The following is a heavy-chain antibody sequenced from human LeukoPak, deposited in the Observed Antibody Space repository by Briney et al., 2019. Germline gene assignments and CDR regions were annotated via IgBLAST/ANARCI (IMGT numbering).Heavy chain of an antibody. CDR3: AGHSKQLVNDAFDI. D-gene: IGHD6-13*01. J-gene: IGHJ3*02. CDR1: GGSISSSSYY. Sequence: PSETLSLTCTVSGGSISSSSYYWGWIRQPPGTGLEWIGSIYYSGSTYYNPSLKSRVTISVDTSKNQFSLKLSSVTAADTAVYYCAGHSKQLVNDAFDIWGQGTMVTVSS. CDR2: IYYSGST. V-gene: IGHV4-39*07.